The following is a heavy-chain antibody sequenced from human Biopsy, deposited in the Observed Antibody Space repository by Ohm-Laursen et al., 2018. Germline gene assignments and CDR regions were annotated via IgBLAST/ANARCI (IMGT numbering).Heavy chain of an antibody. CDR3: VRGVDYYDPYHYHALDV. CDR2: IHYSGNT. D-gene: IGHD3-22*01. CDR1: GVSINTGGYY. Sequence: TLSLTCTVSGVSINTGGYYWTWIRQHPGTGLEWIGYIHYSGNTLYNPSLKSRLTISVDTSRNQFSLKLTSVTAADTAVYYCVRGVDYYDPYHYHALDVWGQGTTVTVSS. J-gene: IGHJ6*02. V-gene: IGHV4-31*03.